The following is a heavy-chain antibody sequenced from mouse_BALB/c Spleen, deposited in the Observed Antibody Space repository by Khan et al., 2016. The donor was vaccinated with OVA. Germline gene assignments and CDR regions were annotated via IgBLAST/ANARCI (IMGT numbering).Heavy chain of an antibody. CDR3: ARPSYDTRDFEV. CDR1: GFNIKDTY. V-gene: IGHV14-3*02. J-gene: IGHJ1*01. D-gene: IGHD2-3*01. CDR2: IAPANGNT. Sequence: VQLKQSGAELVKPGASVKLSCTASGFNIKDTYLHWVKQRPEQGLEWIGRIAPANGNTQYDPKFQGQATLTSDTSSNTSYLQLNSLPSEDTAVYYCARPSYDTRDFEVWGEGTTVTVSS.